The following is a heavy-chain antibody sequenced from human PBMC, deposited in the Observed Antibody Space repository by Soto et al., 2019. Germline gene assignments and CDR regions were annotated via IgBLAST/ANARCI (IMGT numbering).Heavy chain of an antibody. CDR3: AKDSSVTAAGSGGWFDP. V-gene: IGHV3-30*18. J-gene: IGHJ5*02. CDR1: GFDFNTYG. CDR2: ISFDGGNQ. D-gene: IGHD6-13*01. Sequence: QVQLVQSGGGVVQPGRSLRLSCAASGFDFNTYGLHWVRQAPGKGLEWVAGISFDGGNQYYADSVKGRFTISRDKSNNTLYLQMNSLGAEDTATYYCAKDSSVTAAGSGGWFDPWGQVTLVIVSS.